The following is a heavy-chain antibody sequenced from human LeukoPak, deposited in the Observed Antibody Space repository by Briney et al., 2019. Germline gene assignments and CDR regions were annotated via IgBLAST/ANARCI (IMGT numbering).Heavy chain of an antibody. Sequence: GGSLRLSCAASGFTFISYWMHWVRQAPGKGLVWVSRINSDGSSTSYADSVKGRFTITRDNAKNTLYLQMNSLRAEDTAVYYCARGYSGTYRIDYWGQGTLVTVSS. J-gene: IGHJ4*02. CDR3: ARGYSGTYRIDY. CDR2: INSDGSST. CDR1: GFTFISYW. D-gene: IGHD1-26*01. V-gene: IGHV3-74*01.